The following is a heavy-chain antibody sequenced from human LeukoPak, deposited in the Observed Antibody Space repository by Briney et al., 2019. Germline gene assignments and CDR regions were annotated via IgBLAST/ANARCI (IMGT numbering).Heavy chain of an antibody. CDR1: GDSISSYY. CDR2: IYSGGST. Sequence: ETLSLTCTVSGDSISSYYWSWVRQAPGKGLEWVSVIYSGGSTYYADSVKGRFTISRDNSKNTLYLQMNSLRAEDTAVYYCARRRDAYVWGSYRYTRLRGAFDIWGKGTMVTVSS. CDR3: ARRRDAYVWGSYRYTRLRGAFDI. D-gene: IGHD3-16*02. J-gene: IGHJ3*02. V-gene: IGHV3-66*02.